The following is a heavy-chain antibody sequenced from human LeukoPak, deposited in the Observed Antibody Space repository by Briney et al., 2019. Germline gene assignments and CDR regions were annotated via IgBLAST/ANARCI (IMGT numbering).Heavy chain of an antibody. Sequence: GRSLRLSCAASGFTFSSYGMHWVRKAPGKGLVGVAVISYDGSNKYYADSVKGRFTISRDNSKNTLYLQMNSLRAEDTAVYYCARVGKDSGYDWLYYFDYWGQGTLVTVSS. CDR1: GFTFSSYG. CDR3: ARVGKDSGYDWLYYFDY. D-gene: IGHD5-12*01. CDR2: ISYDGSNK. J-gene: IGHJ4*02. V-gene: IGHV3-30*04.